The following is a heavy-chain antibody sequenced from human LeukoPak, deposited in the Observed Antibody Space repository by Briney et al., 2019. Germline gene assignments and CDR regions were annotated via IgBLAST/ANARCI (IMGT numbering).Heavy chain of an antibody. J-gene: IGHJ4*02. D-gene: IGHD1-14*01. V-gene: IGHV1-69*13. CDR2: IIPIFGTA. CDR1: GYTFTGYY. CDR3: ARDRSVLLQAEY. Sequence: SVKVSCKASGYTFTGYYMHWVRQAPGQGLEWMGGIIPIFGTANYAQKFQGRVTITADESTSTAYMELRSLRSDDTAVYYCARDRSVLLQAEYWGQGTLVTVSS.